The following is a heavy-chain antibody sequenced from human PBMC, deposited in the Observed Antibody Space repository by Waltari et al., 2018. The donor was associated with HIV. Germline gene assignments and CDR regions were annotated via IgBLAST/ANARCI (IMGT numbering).Heavy chain of an antibody. J-gene: IGHJ4*02. CDR2: IPLACGRA. D-gene: IGHD5-12*01. V-gene: IGHV1-69*10. Sequence: VQLVQSGAEMKKPGSSVRVSCKCSRDVFTNFSFNWLRQAPGQRPEWMADIPLACGRADYARKFRGRVTRSADKAASTIYMDLRSLSSGDTAVYYCAASPERPGFEAPLFFFDYWGQGTLITVSS. CDR3: AASPERPGFEAPLFFFDY. CDR1: RDVFTNFS.